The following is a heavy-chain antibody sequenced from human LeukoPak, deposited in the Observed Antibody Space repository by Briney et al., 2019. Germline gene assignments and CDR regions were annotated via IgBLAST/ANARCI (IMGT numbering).Heavy chain of an antibody. Sequence: GGSLRLSCAASGFTFSSYSMHWVRQAPGKGLEWVAVIWYDGSNKYYADSVKGRFTISRDNSKNTLYLQMNSLRAEDTAMYYCARANSSSWPDYYYYGMDVWGQGTTVTVSS. J-gene: IGHJ6*02. D-gene: IGHD6-13*01. CDR3: ARANSSSWPDYYYYGMDV. CDR2: IWYDGSNK. V-gene: IGHV3-33*01. CDR1: GFTFSSYS.